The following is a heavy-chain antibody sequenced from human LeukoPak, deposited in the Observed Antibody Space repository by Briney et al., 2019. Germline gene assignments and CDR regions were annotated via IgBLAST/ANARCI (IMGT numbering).Heavy chain of an antibody. D-gene: IGHD3-10*01. CDR1: GGSISDYY. CDR2: INHSGTT. V-gene: IGHV4-34*01. J-gene: IGHJ4*02. Sequence: SETPSLTCIVYGGSISDYYWSWIRQPPGKGLEWIGEINHSGTTNYNPSLKSRVIVSVDTSKSQFSLKLTSVTAADTAVYYCARGGRSEYFGSGSHDYWGQGTLVTVSS. CDR3: ARGGRSEYFGSGSHDY.